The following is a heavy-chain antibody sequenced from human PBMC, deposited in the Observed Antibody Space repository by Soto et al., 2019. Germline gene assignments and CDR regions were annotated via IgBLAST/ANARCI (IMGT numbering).Heavy chain of an antibody. V-gene: IGHV4-31*03. Sequence: QVQLQESGPGLVKPSQTLSLTCTVSGGSISSGGYDWSWIRQHPGKGLEWIGYIYYSGSTYYNPSLKSRVTISVDTSKNQFSLKLSSVTAADTAVYYCARDHELDAGCFDYWGQGTLVTVSS. J-gene: IGHJ4*02. CDR3: ARDHELDAGCFDY. CDR1: GGSISSGGYD. CDR2: IYYSGST. D-gene: IGHD2-2*01.